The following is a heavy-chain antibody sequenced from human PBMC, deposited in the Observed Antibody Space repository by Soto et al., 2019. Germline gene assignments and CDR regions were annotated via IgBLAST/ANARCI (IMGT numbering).Heavy chain of an antibody. Sequence: ASVKVSCKASGYIFTDCYMNWVRQAPGQGLEWVGWISPDSGATNYAQKFQGRVTMTRDTSINTAYMELYRLTSDDTAVYYCARGPPRDSFGWWYDPWGQGALVTVSS. V-gene: IGHV1-2*02. CDR2: ISPDSGAT. D-gene: IGHD3-16*01. CDR3: ARGPPRDSFGWWYDP. J-gene: IGHJ5*02. CDR1: GYIFTDCY.